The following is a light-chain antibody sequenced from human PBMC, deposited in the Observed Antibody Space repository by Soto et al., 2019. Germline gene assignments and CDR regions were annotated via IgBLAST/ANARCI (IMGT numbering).Light chain of an antibody. CDR2: GAS. Sequence: EIVLTQSSGTLSLSPGERATLSCRARQSVTSSYLAWYQQKPGQAPRLLIYGASTRATGIPARFSGSGSGTEFTLTISSLQSEDFAVYYCQQYSNWPPTFGQGTKVDIK. V-gene: IGKV3-15*01. CDR3: QQYSNWPPT. J-gene: IGKJ1*01. CDR1: QSVTSSY.